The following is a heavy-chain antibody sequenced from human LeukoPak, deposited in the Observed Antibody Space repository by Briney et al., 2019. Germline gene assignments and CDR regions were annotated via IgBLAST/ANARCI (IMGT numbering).Heavy chain of an antibody. V-gene: IGHV4-59*01. CDR2: IYYSGST. D-gene: IGHD5-24*01. Sequence: PSETLSLTCTVSGGSISSYYWSWIRQPPGKGLEWIGYIYYSGSTNYNPSLKSRVTISVDTSKNQFSLKLSSVTAAATAVYYCARGGELRWLQLDYWGQGTLVTVSS. J-gene: IGHJ4*02. CDR3: ARGGELRWLQLDY. CDR1: GGSISSYY.